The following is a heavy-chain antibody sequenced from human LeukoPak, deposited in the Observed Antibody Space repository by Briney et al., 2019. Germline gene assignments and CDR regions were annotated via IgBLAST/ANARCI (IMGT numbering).Heavy chain of an antibody. J-gene: IGHJ4*02. CDR2: INPNSGGS. CDR1: GYTFTGYY. Sequence: ASVKVSCKASGYTFTGYYMHWVRRAPGQGLEWMGWINPNSGGSNYAQKFQGRVTMTRDTSISTVYMELSRLRSDDTAVYFCARAYSSGWDSGDLLVYWGRGTLVTVSS. D-gene: IGHD6-19*01. V-gene: IGHV1-2*02. CDR3: ARAYSSGWDSGDLLVY.